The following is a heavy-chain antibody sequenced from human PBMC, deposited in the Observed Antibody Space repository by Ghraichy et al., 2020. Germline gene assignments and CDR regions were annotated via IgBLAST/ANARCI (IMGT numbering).Heavy chain of an antibody. Sequence: GGSLRLSCAASGFTFSDHGMYWVRQAPGKGLEWVALISHDGFNRYYAESVEGRFTISRDNSKNTLYLQMSSLRPEDTAVYVCAKKFGAGSGYYYVGPAADYWGQGTLVTVSS. D-gene: IGHD3-22*01. V-gene: IGHV3-30*18. CDR1: GFTFSDHG. J-gene: IGHJ4*02. CDR3: AKKFGAGSGYYYVGPAADY. CDR2: ISHDGFNR.